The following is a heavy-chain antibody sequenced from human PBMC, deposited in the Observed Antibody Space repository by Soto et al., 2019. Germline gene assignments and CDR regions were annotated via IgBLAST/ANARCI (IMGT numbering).Heavy chain of an antibody. D-gene: IGHD3-10*01. CDR3: ARITSVHPYYYYDY. V-gene: IGHV5-51*01. Sequence: PGESLKISCKGSEYSFSSYWIGWVRQMPGKGLEWMGIIYPGDSDTRYNPPFEGQVTISADKSINIAYLQWSSLKASDTAMYYCARITSVHPYYYYDYWGQGTQVTVSS. J-gene: IGHJ4*02. CDR2: IYPGDSDT. CDR1: EYSFSSYW.